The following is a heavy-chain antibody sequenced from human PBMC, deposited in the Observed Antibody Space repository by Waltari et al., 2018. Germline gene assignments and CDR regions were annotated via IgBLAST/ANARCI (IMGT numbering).Heavy chain of an antibody. Sequence: QVQVVESGGGVVQPGRSLRLSWAASGCRVGDYAMHWSRQAPAKGLDWVAVISYDGSNEYYADSVKGRFTISRDNSKNTLYLQMNSLRTEDTAVYYCARLDYWGQGTLVTVSS. V-gene: IGHV3-30*04. CDR1: GCRVGDYA. J-gene: IGHJ4*02. CDR3: ARLDY. CDR2: ISYDGSNE.